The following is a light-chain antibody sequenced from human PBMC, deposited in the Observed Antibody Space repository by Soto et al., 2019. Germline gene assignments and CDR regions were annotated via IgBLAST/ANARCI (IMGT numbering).Light chain of an antibody. CDR3: QQYGSSPDT. J-gene: IGKJ2*01. V-gene: IGKV3-20*01. CDR2: DAS. Sequence: EIVLTQSPGTLSLSPGERATLSCRAIQSVSSSYLAWYQQKPGQAPRLLIYDASSRATGIPDRFSGSGSGTDFTLTISRLEPEDFAVYYCQQYGSSPDTFGQGTKLEIK. CDR1: QSVSSSY.